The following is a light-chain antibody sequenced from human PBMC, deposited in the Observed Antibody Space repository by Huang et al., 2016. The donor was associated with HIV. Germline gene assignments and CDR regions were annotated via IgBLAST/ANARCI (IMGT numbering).Light chain of an antibody. V-gene: IGKV3D-11*01. CDR3: QQRSNWHPLS. Sequence: EIVLTQSPATLSLSPGEKATLSCRASQGVGSYFAWYQQKPGQAPRLLIYDASNRATGIPARFSGSGPGTDFTLTISSLEPEDFAVYYCQQRSNWHPLSFGGGTKVEIK. CDR2: DAS. CDR1: QGVGSY. J-gene: IGKJ4*01.